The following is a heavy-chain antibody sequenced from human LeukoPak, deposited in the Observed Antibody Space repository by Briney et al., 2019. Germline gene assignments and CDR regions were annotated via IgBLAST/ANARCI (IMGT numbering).Heavy chain of an antibody. CDR3: ASGYSSDYGGNVY. CDR2: INSNGSST. V-gene: IGHV3-74*01. CDR1: EFTFSTYW. Sequence: GGSLRLSCAASEFTFSTYWMHWVRQAPGKGLVWVSRINSNGSSTNYADSVKGRFTISRDNAKNTLYLQMNSLSTEDTAVYYCASGYSSDYGGNVYWGRGTLVTVSS. D-gene: IGHD4-23*01. J-gene: IGHJ4*02.